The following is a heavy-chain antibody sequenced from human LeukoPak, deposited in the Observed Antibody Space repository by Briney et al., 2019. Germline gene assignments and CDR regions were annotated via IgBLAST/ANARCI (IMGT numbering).Heavy chain of an antibody. D-gene: IGHD3-22*01. Sequence: PSETLSLTCTVSGYSISSGYYWGWIRQPPGKGLEWIGSIYHSGSTYYNPSLKSRVTISVDTSKNQFSLKLSSVTAADTAVYYCARTMIVLGDYFDYWGQGTLVTVSS. V-gene: IGHV4-38-2*02. J-gene: IGHJ4*02. CDR2: IYHSGST. CDR3: ARTMIVLGDYFDY. CDR1: GYSISSGYY.